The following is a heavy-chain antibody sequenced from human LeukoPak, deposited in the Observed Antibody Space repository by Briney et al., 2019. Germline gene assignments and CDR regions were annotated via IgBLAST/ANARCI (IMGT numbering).Heavy chain of an antibody. CDR2: IYHSGST. J-gene: IGHJ3*02. D-gene: IGHD6-19*01. V-gene: IGHV4-38-2*01. Sequence: PSETLSLTXAVSGYSISSGYYWGWIREPPGKGLEWIGSIYHSGSTYYNPSLKSRVTISVDTSKNQFSLKLSSVTAADTAVYYCASPYSSGWYGAFDIWGQGTMVTVSS. CDR1: GYSISSGYY. CDR3: ASPYSSGWYGAFDI.